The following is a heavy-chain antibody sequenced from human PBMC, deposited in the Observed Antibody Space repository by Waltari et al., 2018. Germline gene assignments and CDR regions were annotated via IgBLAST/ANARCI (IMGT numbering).Heavy chain of an antibody. Sequence: EVQLVESGGGLVQPGGSLRLSCAASGFTFSSYWMHWVRQAPGKGLVWVSRINSDGSSTSYADSVKGRFTISRDNAKNTLYLQMNSLRAEDTAVYYCARGGAATKRDAFDIWGQGTMVTVSS. J-gene: IGHJ3*02. V-gene: IGHV3-74*01. CDR1: GFTFSSYW. CDR2: INSDGSST. CDR3: ARGGAATKRDAFDI. D-gene: IGHD6-25*01.